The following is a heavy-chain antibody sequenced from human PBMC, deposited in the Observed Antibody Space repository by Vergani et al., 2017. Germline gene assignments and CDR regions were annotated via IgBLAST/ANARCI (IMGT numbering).Heavy chain of an antibody. J-gene: IGHJ6*02. Sequence: QEQLLQSGGGVVQPGGSLRLSCIGSGYTFGHFDMHWVRQAPGKGLAWVAFIRYDGSNPQYIDSVKGRFTISRDTSKYTLFLQMNGLRPEDTGTYFCAKKGGSLYYYGVDVWGQGTTITVSS. CDR3: AKKGGSLYYYGVDV. CDR2: IRYDGSNP. D-gene: IGHD1-26*01. V-gene: IGHV3-30*02. CDR1: GYTFGHFD.